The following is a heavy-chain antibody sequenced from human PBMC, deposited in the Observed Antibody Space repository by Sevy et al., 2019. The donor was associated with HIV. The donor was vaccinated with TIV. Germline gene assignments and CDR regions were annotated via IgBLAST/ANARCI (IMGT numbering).Heavy chain of an antibody. V-gene: IGHV4-59*01. J-gene: IGHJ5*02. CDR3: ARAPPVRSGDDALNWFDP. CDR1: GGSISAYY. D-gene: IGHD5-12*01. Sequence: SETLSLTCTVFGGSISAYYWSWIRQSPEKGLQYIGYIYYTGSTNYNPSLKSRVTISVDTSKNQFSLRLTSVTAADTAIYYCARAPPVRSGDDALNWFDPWGPGTLVTVSS. CDR2: IYYTGST.